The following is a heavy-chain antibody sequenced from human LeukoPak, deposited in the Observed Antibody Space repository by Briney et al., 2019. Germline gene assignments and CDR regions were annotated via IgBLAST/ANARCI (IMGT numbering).Heavy chain of an antibody. CDR2: ISGSGGST. J-gene: IGHJ4*02. D-gene: IGHD5-24*01. CDR1: GFTFSSYA. V-gene: IGHV3-23*01. CDR3: AKDPRVGSRVATPCH. Sequence: PGGSLSLSCAASGFTFSSYAMRWVRQAPGKGLEWVSAISGSGGSTYYADSVKGRFTISRDNSKSTLFLQMNSLRAEDTAVYYCAKDPRVGSRVATPCHWGQGTLVTVSS.